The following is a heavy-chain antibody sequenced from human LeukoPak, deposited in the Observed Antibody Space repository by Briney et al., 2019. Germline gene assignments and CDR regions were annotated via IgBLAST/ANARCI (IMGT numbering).Heavy chain of an antibody. CDR3: ARDARGGYFDY. D-gene: IGHD3-16*01. Sequence: GGSLRLSCAASGFTFSTYAMNWVRQAPGEGLEWVSSIGGSSRSLYYADSVKGRFTISRDNAKTLLYLQLNSLRAEDAAMYYCARDARGGYFDYWGQGTLVTVSS. V-gene: IGHV3-21*01. CDR2: IGGSSRSL. J-gene: IGHJ4*02. CDR1: GFTFSTYA.